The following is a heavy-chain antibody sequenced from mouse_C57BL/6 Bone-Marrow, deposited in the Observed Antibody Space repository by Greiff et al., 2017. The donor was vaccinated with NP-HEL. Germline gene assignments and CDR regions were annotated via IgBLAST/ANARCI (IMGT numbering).Heavy chain of an antibody. CDR2: FNPSTGGT. CDR1: GYSFTGYY. Sequence: VHVKQSGPELVKPGASVKISCKASGYSFTGYYMNWVKQSPEKSLEWIGEFNPSTGGTTYNQKFKAKATLTVDKSSITAYMQLKSLTSEDSAVYYCARDYYGSSYGYAMDYWGQGTSVTVSS. J-gene: IGHJ4*01. CDR3: ARDYYGSSYGYAMDY. V-gene: IGHV1-42*01. D-gene: IGHD1-1*01.